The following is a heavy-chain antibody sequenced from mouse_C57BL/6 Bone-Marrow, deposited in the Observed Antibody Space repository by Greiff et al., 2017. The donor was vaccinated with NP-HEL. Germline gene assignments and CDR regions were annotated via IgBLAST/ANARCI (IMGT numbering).Heavy chain of an antibody. CDR2: IWPGGGT. D-gene: IGHD2-1*01. Sequence: QVQLKQSGPGLVAPSQSLSITCTVSGFSLTSYAITWVRQPPGKGLEWLGVIWPGGGTNYDSALKSRLSISKDNSKSQVFLKMNSRQTDDTARYYCARGEGNYAWFAYWGQGTLVTVSA. CDR3: ARGEGNYAWFAY. V-gene: IGHV2-9-1*01. J-gene: IGHJ3*01. CDR1: GFSLTSYA.